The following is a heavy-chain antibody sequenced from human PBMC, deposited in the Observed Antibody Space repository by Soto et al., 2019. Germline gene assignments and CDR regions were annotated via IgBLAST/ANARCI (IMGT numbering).Heavy chain of an antibody. CDR1: GYTFTGYY. Sequence: ASVKVSCKASGYTFTGYYMHWVRQAPGQGLEWMGWINPNSGGTNYAQKFQGWVTMTRDTSISTAYMELSRLRSDDTAVYYCARARGLERLTNYYYYGKDVWGQGTTVTVSS. CDR2: INPNSGGT. J-gene: IGHJ6*02. CDR3: ARARGLERLTNYYYYGKDV. D-gene: IGHD1-1*01. V-gene: IGHV1-2*04.